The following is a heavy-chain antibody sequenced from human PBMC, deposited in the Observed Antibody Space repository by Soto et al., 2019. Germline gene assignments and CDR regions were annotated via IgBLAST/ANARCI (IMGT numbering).Heavy chain of an antibody. CDR3: ATPGSVSYPY. CDR1: GFTFSSYA. V-gene: IGHV3-30-3*01. CDR2: ISYDGSNK. D-gene: IGHD1-26*01. J-gene: IGHJ4*02. Sequence: QVQLVESGGGVVQPGRSLRLSCAASGFTFSSYAMHWVRQAPGKGLEWVAVISYDGSNKYYADSVKGRFTISRDNSKNTLYLKMNSLRAEDTAVYYCATPGSVSYPYWGQGTLVTVSS.